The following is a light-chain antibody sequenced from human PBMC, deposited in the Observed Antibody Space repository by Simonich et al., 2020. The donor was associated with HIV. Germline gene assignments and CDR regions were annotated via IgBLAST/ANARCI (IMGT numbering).Light chain of an antibody. J-gene: IGLJ2*01. CDR2: YVS. Sequence: QSALTQPASVSGSPGQSITISCTGTSSDVGGYNYVSWYQQHPGKAPKLMIDYVSKRPSGVSNRFSGSKSGNTASLTISGLQAEDEADYYCSSYTSSSTLVFGGGTKLTVL. V-gene: IGLV2-14*01. CDR3: SSYTSSSTLV. CDR1: SSDVGGYNY.